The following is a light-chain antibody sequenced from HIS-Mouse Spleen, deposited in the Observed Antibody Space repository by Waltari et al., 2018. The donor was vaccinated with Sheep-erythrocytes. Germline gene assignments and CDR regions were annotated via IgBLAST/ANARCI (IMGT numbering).Light chain of an antibody. J-gene: IGLJ1*01. CDR2: DVS. Sequence: QSALTQPRSVSGSPGQSVTISCTGTSSDVGGYNYVSWYQQHPGKAPKLMLYDVSTRPSGVPARCSGSKSGNTASLTISGLQAEDEADYYCCSYAGSYNHVFATGTKVTVL. CDR3: CSYAGSYNHV. V-gene: IGLV2-11*01. CDR1: SSDVGGYNY.